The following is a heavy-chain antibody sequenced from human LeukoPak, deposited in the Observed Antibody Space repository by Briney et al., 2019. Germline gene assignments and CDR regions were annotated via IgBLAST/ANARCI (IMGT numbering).Heavy chain of an antibody. CDR3: ARAGFYDFWSGYSDAFDI. J-gene: IGHJ3*02. Sequence: GGSLRLSCAASGFTFSSYSMNWVRQAPGKGLEWVSSISSSSSYIYYADSVKGRFTISRDNAKNSLYLQLNSLRDEDTAVYYCARAGFYDFWSGYSDAFDIWGQGTMVTVSS. V-gene: IGHV3-21*01. CDR1: GFTFSSYS. D-gene: IGHD3-3*01. CDR2: ISSSSSYI.